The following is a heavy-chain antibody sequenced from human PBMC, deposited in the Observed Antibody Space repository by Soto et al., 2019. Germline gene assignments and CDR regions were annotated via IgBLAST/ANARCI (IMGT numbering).Heavy chain of an antibody. CDR3: ARQSNYDYIWGSYRPFDY. V-gene: IGHV4-39*01. Sequence: QLQLQESGPGLVKPSETLSLTCTVSGGSISSSSYYWGWIRQPPGKGLEWIGSIYYSGSTYYNPSLKSRVTISVATSTNQFSLKLSSVTAADTAVYYCARQSNYDYIWGSYRPFDYWGQGTLVTVSS. J-gene: IGHJ4*02. D-gene: IGHD3-16*02. CDR2: IYYSGST. CDR1: GGSISSSSYY.